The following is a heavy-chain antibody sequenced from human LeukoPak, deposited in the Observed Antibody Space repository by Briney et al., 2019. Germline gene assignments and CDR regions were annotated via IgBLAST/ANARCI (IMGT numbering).Heavy chain of an antibody. J-gene: IGHJ4*02. CDR2: ISGSGGGT. Sequence: GGSLRLSCAASGFTFSSFAMSWVRQAPGKGLEWVSNISGSGGGTYYADSVKGRFTISRDISKNTLYLQMNSLRAEDTALYYCAKSLDTSGWHYDYWGQGTLVTVSS. CDR1: GFTFSSFA. D-gene: IGHD6-19*01. CDR3: AKSLDTSGWHYDY. V-gene: IGHV3-23*01.